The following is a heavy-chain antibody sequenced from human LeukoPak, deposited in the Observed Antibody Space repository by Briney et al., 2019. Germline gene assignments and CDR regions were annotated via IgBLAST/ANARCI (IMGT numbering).Heavy chain of an antibody. CDR2: ITSSGANT. Sequence: SGGSLRLSCAASGFTFSTYAMSWVRQAPGKGLKWVSSITSSGANTYHAVSVKGRFTISRDNSKNTLHLQMNSLRAEDTAVYYCARDQNRGSDVWGKGTTVTVSS. J-gene: IGHJ6*04. CDR3: ARDQNRGSDV. CDR1: GFTFSTYA. V-gene: IGHV3-23*01. D-gene: IGHD3-10*01.